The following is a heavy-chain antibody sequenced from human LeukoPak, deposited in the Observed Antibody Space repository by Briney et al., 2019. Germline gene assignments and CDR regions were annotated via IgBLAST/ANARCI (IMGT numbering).Heavy chain of an antibody. CDR1: GFTSITYA. CDR3: ANAGFRREVMVYAKYDIDV. D-gene: IGHD2-8*01. Sequence: GGSLRLSCAASGFTSITYAMSWVRQAPGKGLEWVSAISGSGDNTYYADSVKGRFTISRDNSKNTLYLQMNSLRPEDTAVYYCANAGFRREVMVYAKYDIDVWGKGTTVTVSS. CDR2: ISGSGDNT. V-gene: IGHV3-23*01. J-gene: IGHJ6*03.